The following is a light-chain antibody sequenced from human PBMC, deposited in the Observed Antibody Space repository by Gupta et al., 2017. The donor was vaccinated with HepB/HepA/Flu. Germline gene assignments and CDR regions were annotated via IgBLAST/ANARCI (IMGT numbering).Light chain of an antibody. J-gene: IGKJ1*01. V-gene: IGKV4-1*01. CDR2: GAS. Sequence: DIVMTQSPDSLTVSLGGRATINCKSSQNIFHSSLSENFLAWYQLKPGQPPKLLIIGASTRESGVPDRFSGSGSGTDFTLTINSLQAEDVALYYCQQYYRSPWTFGQGTKVEIK. CDR3: QQYYRSPWT. CDR1: QNIFHSSLSENF.